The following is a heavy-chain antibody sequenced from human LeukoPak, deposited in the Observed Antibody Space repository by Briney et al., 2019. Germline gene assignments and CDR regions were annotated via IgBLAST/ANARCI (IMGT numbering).Heavy chain of an antibody. Sequence: GGSLRLSCAASGFTFSSYAMHWVRQAPGKGLEWEAVISYDGSNKYYADSVKGRFTISRDNSKNTLYLQMNSLRAEDTAVYYCATYYYDSSGYYPHFDYWGQGTLVTVSS. D-gene: IGHD3-22*01. CDR1: GFTFSSYA. CDR3: ATYYYDSSGYYPHFDY. J-gene: IGHJ4*02. CDR2: ISYDGSNK. V-gene: IGHV3-30-3*01.